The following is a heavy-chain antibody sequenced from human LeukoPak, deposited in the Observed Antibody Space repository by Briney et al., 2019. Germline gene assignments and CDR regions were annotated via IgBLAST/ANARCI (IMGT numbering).Heavy chain of an antibody. CDR3: ARHGSSYSFDY. CDR1: GGSVGSYY. V-gene: IGHV4-59*08. D-gene: IGHD6-13*01. J-gene: IGHJ4*02. CDR2: IYYGGSA. Sequence: SETLSLSCTVSGGSVGSYYWSWIRQSPGKGLEWIGYIYYGGSANYNPSLKRRATISIDRYKNQFSLKLSSLTAADTAVYYCARHGSSYSFDYWGQGTLVTVSS.